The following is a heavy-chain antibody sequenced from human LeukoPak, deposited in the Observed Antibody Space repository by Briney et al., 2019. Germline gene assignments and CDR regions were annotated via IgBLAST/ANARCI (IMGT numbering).Heavy chain of an antibody. Sequence: PGESLRLSCAASGFTFSSYDMHWVRHATGKGLEWVSAIGTAGDTYYPGSVKGRFTISRENAKNSLYLQMNSLRAGDTAVYYCTRGKYYYDSSGYYDYWGQGTLVTVSS. CDR3: TRGKYYYDSSGYYDY. CDR1: GFTFSSYD. V-gene: IGHV3-13*01. J-gene: IGHJ4*02. D-gene: IGHD3-22*01. CDR2: IGTAGDT.